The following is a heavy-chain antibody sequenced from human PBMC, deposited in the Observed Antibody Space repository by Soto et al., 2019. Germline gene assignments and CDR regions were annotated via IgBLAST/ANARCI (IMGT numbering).Heavy chain of an antibody. CDR3: ARVGLYCSGGSCYWPYYMDV. J-gene: IGHJ6*03. Sequence: SETLSLTCTFSGGPISIYYWSWIRQPPGKGLEWIGYIYYSGSTNYNPSLKSRVTISVDTSKNQFSLKLSSVTAADTAVYYCARVGLYCSGGSCYWPYYMDVWGKGTTVT. V-gene: IGHV4-59*01. CDR1: GGPISIYY. CDR2: IYYSGST. D-gene: IGHD2-15*01.